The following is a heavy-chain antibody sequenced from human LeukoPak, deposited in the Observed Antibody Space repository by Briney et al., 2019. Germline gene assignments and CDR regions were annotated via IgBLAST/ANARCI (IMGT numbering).Heavy chain of an antibody. CDR1: GFNHRDYY. CDR2: ISSGSSYT. D-gene: IGHD5-24*01. Sequence: GDTVRLFCSASGFNHRDYYMRWIPQAPGKGREWFSYISSGSSYTNYADSVKGRFTISRDSAKNSLYLQMNSLRAEDTAVYYCARVTDGYNSDYWGQGTLVTVSS. V-gene: IGHV3-11*06. CDR3: ARVTDGYNSDY. J-gene: IGHJ4*02.